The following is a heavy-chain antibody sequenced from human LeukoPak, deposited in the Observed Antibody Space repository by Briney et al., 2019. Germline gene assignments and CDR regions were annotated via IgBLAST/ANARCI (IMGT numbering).Heavy chain of an antibody. J-gene: IGHJ5*02. Sequence: ASVKVSCKASGYTFTGYYMHWVRQAPGQGLEWMGWINPNSGGTNYAQEFQGWVTMTRDTSISTAYMELSRLRSDDTAVYYCARGSRIAALDGWFDPWGQGTLVTVSS. CDR2: INPNSGGT. V-gene: IGHV1-2*04. CDR3: ARGSRIAALDGWFDP. D-gene: IGHD6-6*01. CDR1: GYTFTGYY.